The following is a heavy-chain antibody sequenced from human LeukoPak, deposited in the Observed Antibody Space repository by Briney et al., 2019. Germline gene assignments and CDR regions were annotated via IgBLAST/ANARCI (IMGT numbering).Heavy chain of an antibody. J-gene: IGHJ4*02. CDR3: ARDQAGTVDY. D-gene: IGHD6-19*01. CDR1: GFTFSSYT. Sequence: GGSLRLSCAASGFTFSSYTMNWVRQAPGEGLEWVSSISSSSSYIYYADSVKGRFTISRDNAKNSLYLQMNSLRAEDTAVYYCARDQAGTVDYWGQGTLVTVSP. V-gene: IGHV3-21*01. CDR2: ISSSSSYI.